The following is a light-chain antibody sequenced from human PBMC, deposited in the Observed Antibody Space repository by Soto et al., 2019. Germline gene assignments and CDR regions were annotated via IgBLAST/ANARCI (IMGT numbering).Light chain of an antibody. V-gene: IGLV2-14*03. CDR1: SSDVGGYNY. CDR2: DVS. CDR3: TSYSSSVTLGV. J-gene: IGLJ1*01. Sequence: QSVLTQPASVSGSPGQSITISCTGTSSDVGGYNYVSWYQQHPGKAPKLIIYDVSDRPSGVSNRFSGSKSGNTASLTISGLQAEDEADYYCTSYSSSVTLGVFGTGTQLTVL.